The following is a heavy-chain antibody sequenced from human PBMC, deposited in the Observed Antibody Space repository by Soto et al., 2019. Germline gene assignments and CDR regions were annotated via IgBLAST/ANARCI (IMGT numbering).Heavy chain of an antibody. CDR1: GFSLSTSGVG. CDR3: AHGRYYFDS. CDR2: IYWDADK. V-gene: IGHV2-5*02. J-gene: IGHJ4*02. Sequence: QITVKESGPTLVKPTQTLTLTCTFSGFSLSTSGVGVCWIRQAPGTALGWLALIYWDADKRYSPYLRSRLTITQYPSKNQVVLTITNMYPVDTATYYYAHGRYYFDSWGQGTLVTVSS.